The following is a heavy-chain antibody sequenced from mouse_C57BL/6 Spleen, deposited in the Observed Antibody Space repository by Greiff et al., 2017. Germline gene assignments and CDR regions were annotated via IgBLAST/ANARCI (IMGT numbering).Heavy chain of an antibody. CDR3: ARGGTGSFAY. Sequence: QVQLKESGAELVKPGASVKISCKASGYAFSSYWMNWVKQRPGKGLEWIGQIYPGDGDTNYNGKFKGKATLTADKSSSTAYMQLSSLTSEDSAVYFCARGGTGSFAYGGQGTLVTVSA. V-gene: IGHV1-80*01. D-gene: IGHD4-1*01. CDR1: GYAFSSYW. J-gene: IGHJ3*01. CDR2: IYPGDGDT.